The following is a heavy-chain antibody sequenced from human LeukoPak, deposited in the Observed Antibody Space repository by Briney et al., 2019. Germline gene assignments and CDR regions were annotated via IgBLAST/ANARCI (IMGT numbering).Heavy chain of an antibody. CDR1: GYTFTGYY. CDR3: ATNVDIVATITGAFDI. J-gene: IGHJ3*02. D-gene: IGHD5-12*01. V-gene: IGHV1-2*02. Sequence: ASVKVSCKASGYTFTGYYMHWVRQAPGQGLEWMGWINPNSGGTNYAQKFQGRVTLTRDTSITTAYMELSSLRSEDTAVYYCATNVDIVATITGAFDIWGQGTMVTVSS. CDR2: INPNSGGT.